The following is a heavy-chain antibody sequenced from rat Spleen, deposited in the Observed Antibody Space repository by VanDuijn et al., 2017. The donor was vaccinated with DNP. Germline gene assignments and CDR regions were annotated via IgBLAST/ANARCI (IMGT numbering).Heavy chain of an antibody. CDR1: GFTFSNYY. V-gene: IGHV5S23*01. D-gene: IGHD4-4*01. CDR2: IITGGGNT. CDR3: ARDFRGSDY. Sequence: EVQLVETGGGLVQPGKSLKLSCAASGFTFSNYYMAWVRQAPTKGLEWVASIITGGGNTYYRDSVKGRFTISRDNAKSTLYLKMDSLRSEDTATYYCARDFRGSDYWGQGVMVTVSS. J-gene: IGHJ2*01.